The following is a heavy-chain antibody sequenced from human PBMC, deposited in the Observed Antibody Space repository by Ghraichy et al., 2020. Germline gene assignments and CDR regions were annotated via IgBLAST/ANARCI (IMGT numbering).Heavy chain of an antibody. V-gene: IGHV1-18*04. CDR1: GYTFTSHG. Sequence: ASVKVSCKASGYTFTSHGISWVRQAPGQGLECMGWISAFNGNTNYAQKLQGRVTLTTDSSTSTAYMELRSLRFDDTAVYYCARGLVPAAISVVDYWGQGTLVTVSS. D-gene: IGHD2-2*01. CDR3: ARGLVPAAISVVDY. J-gene: IGHJ4*02. CDR2: ISAFNGNT.